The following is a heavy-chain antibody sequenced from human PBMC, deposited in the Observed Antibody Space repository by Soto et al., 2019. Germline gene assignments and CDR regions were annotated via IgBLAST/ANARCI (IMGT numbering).Heavy chain of an antibody. CDR1: GSSISSCDYS. J-gene: IGHJ4*02. Sequence: PWENLSLTCTVSGSSISSCDYSWSWIRHPPLTGLEWIGYIYYSGSTYYNPSLKSRVTISVDTSKNQFYLKLSSVTDADTAVYYCARGLMPTGKHGGLSYLDYWGQGILVTASS. V-gene: IGHV4-30-4*01. D-gene: IGHD2-2*01. CDR3: ARGLMPTGKHGGLSYLDY. CDR2: IYYSGST.